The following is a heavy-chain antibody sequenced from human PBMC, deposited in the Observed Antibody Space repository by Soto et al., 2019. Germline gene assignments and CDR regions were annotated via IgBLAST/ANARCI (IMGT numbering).Heavy chain of an antibody. CDR1: GGSINSGVYF. D-gene: IGHD4-17*01. CDR2: IYHSGTS. V-gene: IGHV4-31*03. J-gene: IGHJ4*02. CDR3: ARAGDYGDYSFDY. Sequence: QVQLQESGPGLVKPSQTLSLTCSVSGGSINSGVYFWHWIRQHPGKGLEWIGYIYHSGTSYYNPSLKSRATISVDTSERQFSLNLSSVTAADTAVYYCARAGDYGDYSFDYWGQGTLVTVSS.